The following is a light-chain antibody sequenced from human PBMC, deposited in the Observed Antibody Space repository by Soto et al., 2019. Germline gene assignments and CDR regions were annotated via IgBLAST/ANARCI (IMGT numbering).Light chain of an antibody. V-gene: IGKV1-27*01. CDR3: QKFDRAPYT. J-gene: IGKJ2*01. CDR2: AAS. Sequence: DIQVTQSPSSLSASVGDRVTITCRASQGISNSLVWYQQKPGKVPKLLIYAASTLQSGVPSRFSGSGSGTDFTLTISSLQPEDVATYYCQKFDRAPYTFGQGIKLEIK. CDR1: QGISNS.